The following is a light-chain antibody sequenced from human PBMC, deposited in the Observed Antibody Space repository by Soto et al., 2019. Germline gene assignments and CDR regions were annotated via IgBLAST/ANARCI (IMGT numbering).Light chain of an antibody. Sequence: QSALTQPPSASGSPGQSVTISCTGTSSDVGNYEYVSWFQQYPGKAPKLLIYEVTKRPSGVPDRFSASKSGNTASLTVSGLQAEDEADYYCSSYAGYYNYVFGTGTKLTVL. CDR2: EVT. J-gene: IGLJ1*01. V-gene: IGLV2-8*01. CDR3: SSYAGYYNYV. CDR1: SSDVGNYEY.